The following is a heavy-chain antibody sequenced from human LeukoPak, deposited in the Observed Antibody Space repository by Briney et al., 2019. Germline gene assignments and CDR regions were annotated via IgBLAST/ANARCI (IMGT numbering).Heavy chain of an antibody. CDR1: GGSFSGYY. V-gene: IGHV4-34*01. D-gene: IGHD2-15*01. CDR3: ARPISHCSGGSCNSGYFDY. J-gene: IGHJ4*02. Sequence: SETLSLACAVYGGSFSGYYWSWISQPPGKGLEWIGEINHSGSTNYNPSLKSRVTISVDTSKNQFSLKLSSVTAADTAVYYCARPISHCSGGSCNSGYFDYWGQGTLVTVSS. CDR2: INHSGST.